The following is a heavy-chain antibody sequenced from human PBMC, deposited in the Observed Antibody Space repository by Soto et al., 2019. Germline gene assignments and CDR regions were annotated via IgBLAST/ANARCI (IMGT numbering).Heavy chain of an antibody. D-gene: IGHD2-15*01. CDR1: GFTFSTYW. V-gene: IGHV3-74*01. CDR2: INSDASHT. Sequence: PVVSLSLSCAASGFTFSTYWMHWIRPVPGKGLEWVSRINSDASHTYYADSVKGRFTISRDNSKNTLYLQMNSLRAEDTAVYYCAKWPQDIVVVVAATLYPECWFDPWGQGTLVTVSS. CDR3: AKWPQDIVVVVAATLYPECWFDP. J-gene: IGHJ5*02.